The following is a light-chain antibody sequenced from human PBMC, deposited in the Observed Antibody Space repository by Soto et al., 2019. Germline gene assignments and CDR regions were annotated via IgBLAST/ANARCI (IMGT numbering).Light chain of an antibody. CDR2: VNS. Sequence: QSVLTQPPSVSGAPGQRVTISCTGSSSNIGAGYDVHWYQQLPGTAPKLLIFVNSNRPSGIPDRFSGSKSGTSASLAIAGLQAEDEADYYCQSYDSSLSHVFGTGTKLTV. CDR3: QSYDSSLSHV. CDR1: SSNIGAGYD. V-gene: IGLV1-40*01. J-gene: IGLJ1*01.